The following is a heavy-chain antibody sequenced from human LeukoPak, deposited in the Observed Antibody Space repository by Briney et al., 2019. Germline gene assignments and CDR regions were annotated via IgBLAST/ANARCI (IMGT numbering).Heavy chain of an antibody. J-gene: IGHJ6*03. D-gene: IGHD3-10*01. V-gene: IGHV1-46*01. CDR1: GYTFTSYY. CDR2: TNPSGGST. Sequence: GASVKVSCKASGYTFTSYYMHWVRQAPGQGLEWMGITNPSGGSTSYAQKFQGRVTMTRDTSTSTVYMELSSLRSEDTAVYYCARGVLLWFGELSYYYYYYMDVWGKGTTVAISS. CDR3: ARGVLLWFGELSYYYYYYMDV.